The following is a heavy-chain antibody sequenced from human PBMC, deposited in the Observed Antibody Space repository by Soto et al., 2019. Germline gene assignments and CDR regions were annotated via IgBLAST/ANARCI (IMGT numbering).Heavy chain of an antibody. CDR1: GFTFSSYG. CDR3: ARDSWAYAILSWFDP. Sequence: GGSLRLSCAASGFTFSSYGMHWVRQAPGKGLEWVAVIWYDGSNKYYADSVKGRFTISRDNSKNTLYLQMNSLRAEDTAVYYCARDSWAYAILSWFDPWGQGTLVTVSS. D-gene: IGHD2-8*01. V-gene: IGHV3-33*01. CDR2: IWYDGSNK. J-gene: IGHJ5*02.